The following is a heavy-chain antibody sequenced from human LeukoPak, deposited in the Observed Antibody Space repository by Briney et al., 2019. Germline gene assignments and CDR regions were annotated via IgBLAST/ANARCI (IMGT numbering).Heavy chain of an antibody. CDR3: ARVLHKRNYDSSGYYGY. Sequence: ASVKVSCKASGGTFSSYAISWVRQAPGQGLEWMGWMNPNSGNTGYAQKFQGRVTMTRNTSISTAYMELSSLRAEDTAVYYCARVLHKRNYDSSGYYGYWGQGTLVTVSS. D-gene: IGHD3-22*01. CDR2: MNPNSGNT. CDR1: GGTFSSYA. J-gene: IGHJ4*02. V-gene: IGHV1-8*02.